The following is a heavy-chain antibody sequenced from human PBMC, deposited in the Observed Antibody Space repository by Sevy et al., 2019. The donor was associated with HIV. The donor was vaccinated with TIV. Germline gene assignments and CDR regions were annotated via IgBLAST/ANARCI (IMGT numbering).Heavy chain of an antibody. D-gene: IGHD3-22*01. CDR1: GGSISSGGYY. CDR2: IYYSGST. Sequence: SETLSLTCTVSGGSISSGGYYWSWIRQHPGKGLEWIGYIYYSGSTYYNPSLKSRVTISVETSKNQFSLKLSSVTAADTAVYYCASYYDSSGYPWLYFDLWGRGTLVTVSS. J-gene: IGHJ2*01. CDR3: ASYYDSSGYPWLYFDL. V-gene: IGHV4-31*03.